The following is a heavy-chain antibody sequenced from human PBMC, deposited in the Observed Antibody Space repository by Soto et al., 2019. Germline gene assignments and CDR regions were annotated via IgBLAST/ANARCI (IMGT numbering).Heavy chain of an antibody. CDR1: GYTFPTYG. V-gene: IGHV1-18*01. CDR2: ISVYNGFT. CDR3: AREFEGQSSSWPFDY. Sequence: QVQLVQSGAEVKKPGASVRVSCRASGYTFPTYGIAWVRQAPGQGLEWMGWISVYNGFTHYAQKFRGRVTVTAETSTSTFYVELRSLTSDDTAVYYCAREFEGQSSSWPFDYWGQGTLVTVSS. J-gene: IGHJ4*02. D-gene: IGHD6-13*01.